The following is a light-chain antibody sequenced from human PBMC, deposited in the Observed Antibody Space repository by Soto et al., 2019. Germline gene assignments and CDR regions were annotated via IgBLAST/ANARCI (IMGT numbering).Light chain of an antibody. Sequence: IVLTQSPATLSLSPGETATLSCRASQSVRNYLAWYHQKPGQAPRLLIYDASNRATGIPARFSGSGSGTDFTLPISRLETEDFAVYYCQQYGSSPTWTFGQGTKVDIK. J-gene: IGKJ1*01. CDR2: DAS. CDR3: QQYGSSPTWT. CDR1: QSVRNY. V-gene: IGKV3-20*01.